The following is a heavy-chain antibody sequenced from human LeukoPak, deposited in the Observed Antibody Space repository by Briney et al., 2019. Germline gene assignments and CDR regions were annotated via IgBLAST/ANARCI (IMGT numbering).Heavy chain of an antibody. CDR1: GFYFNPYW. CDR2: ISHDGYST. Sequence: GGSLRLSCVASGFYFNPYWMAWVRQAPGKGLEWVATISHDGYSTFYVDSVRGRFSISRDNAQNSLFLQMSSLRVDDTAVHYCAREYYSSFDYWGQGALVTVSS. CDR3: AREYYSSFDY. J-gene: IGHJ4*02. D-gene: IGHD2-21*01. V-gene: IGHV3-7*01.